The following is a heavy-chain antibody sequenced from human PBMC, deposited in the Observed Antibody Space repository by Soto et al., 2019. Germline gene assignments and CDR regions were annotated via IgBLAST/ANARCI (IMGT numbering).Heavy chain of an antibody. CDR2: ISSSGSTI. V-gene: IGHV3-48*03. CDR1: GFTFSSYA. D-gene: IGHD4-17*01. J-gene: IGHJ5*02. Sequence: GGSLRLSCAASGFTFSSYAMDWVRQAPGKGLEWVSYISSSGSTIYYADSVKGRFTISRDNAKNSLYLQMNSLRAEDTAVYYCARETTSNWFDPWGQGTLVTVSS. CDR3: ARETTSNWFDP.